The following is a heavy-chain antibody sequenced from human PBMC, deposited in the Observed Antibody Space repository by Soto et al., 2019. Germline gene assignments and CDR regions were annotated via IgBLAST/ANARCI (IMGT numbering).Heavy chain of an antibody. J-gene: IGHJ4*02. D-gene: IGHD2-2*01. CDR1: GDSFTSYD. CDR2: MNPNSGNT. Sequence: SVKLSCEACGDSFTSYDINWVRQASGQGLEWMGWMNPNSGNTGYAQKFQGRVTMTRNTSISTAYMELSSLRSEDTAVYYCATLVPAAAIPGHYWGQGTLVTVSS. V-gene: IGHV1-8*01. CDR3: ATLVPAAAIPGHY.